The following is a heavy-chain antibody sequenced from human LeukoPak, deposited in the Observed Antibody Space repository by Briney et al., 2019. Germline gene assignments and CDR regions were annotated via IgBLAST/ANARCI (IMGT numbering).Heavy chain of an antibody. CDR1: GFTFSSYA. CDR3: AEDLGILYFGDTL. V-gene: IGHV3-23*01. D-gene: IGHD3-10*01. CDR2: ISGSGVST. J-gene: IGHJ4*02. Sequence: GGSLRLSCAASGFTFSSYAMSWVRQAPGKGLEWVSSISGSGVSTHYADSVKGRFTISRDNPKNTLYLQMNSLRAEVTAVYYCAEDLGILYFGDTLRGQGNLVTVSS.